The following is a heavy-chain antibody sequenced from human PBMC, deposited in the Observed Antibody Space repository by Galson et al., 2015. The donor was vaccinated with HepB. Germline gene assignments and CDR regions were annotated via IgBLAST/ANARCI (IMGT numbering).Heavy chain of an antibody. J-gene: IGHJ4*02. CDR2: IYYSGST. D-gene: IGHD3-3*01. CDR3: ARQDTYDFWSGPHLLFDY. Sequence: TLSLTCTVSGGSVSSGDYYWSWIRQPPGKGLEWIGYIYYSGSTYYNPSLKSRVTISVDTSKNQFSLKLSSVTAADTAVYYCARQDTYDFWSGPHLLFDYWGQGTLVTVSS. CDR1: GGSVSSGDYY. V-gene: IGHV4-30-4*01.